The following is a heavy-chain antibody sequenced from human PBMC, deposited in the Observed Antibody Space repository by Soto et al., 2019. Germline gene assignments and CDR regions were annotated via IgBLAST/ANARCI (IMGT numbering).Heavy chain of an antibody. J-gene: IGHJ4*02. CDR1: GGSITNGDYY. Sequence: QVQLQESGPGLVRPSQTLSLTCTVSGGSITNGDYYWNWLRQHPGKGLEWIGYINYRGTTFYNPSLKSRVFISVETSKNQFSLNLSSVTAADTDGYFCARDAPGEAPYWGQGTLVTVSS. CDR3: ARDAPGEAPY. V-gene: IGHV4-31*03. CDR2: INYRGTT. D-gene: IGHD2-2*01.